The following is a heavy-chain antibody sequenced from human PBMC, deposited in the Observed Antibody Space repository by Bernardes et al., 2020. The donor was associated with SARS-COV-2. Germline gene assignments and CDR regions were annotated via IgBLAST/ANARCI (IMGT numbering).Heavy chain of an antibody. V-gene: IGHV3-30-3*01. CDR1: GFIFYNYA. CDR2: TSYDGSNR. D-gene: IGHD3-9*01. Sequence: GGSLRLSCAASGFIFYNYAMHWVRQAPRKGLEWVAVTSYDGSNRYYADSVKGRFTISRDNSKNTLYLHMHSLSAEDTALYYCARVHEPSTSDWFGGSFDSWGQGTLVTVSS. CDR3: ARVHEPSTSDWFGGSFDS. J-gene: IGHJ4*02.